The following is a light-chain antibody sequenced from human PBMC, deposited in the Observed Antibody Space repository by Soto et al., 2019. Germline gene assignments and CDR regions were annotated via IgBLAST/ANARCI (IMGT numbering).Light chain of an antibody. Sequence: EIVLTQSPGTLSLSPGERATLSCRASQSLGNNIYLAWYQQKPGQAPRLLIYGASSRATGIPNRFSGSGSGTDFTLTISSLQSEDFAVYYCQQYNNWPPWTFGQGTKVEIK. CDR3: QQYNNWPPWT. J-gene: IGKJ1*01. CDR2: GAS. CDR1: QSLGNNIY. V-gene: IGKV3-20*01.